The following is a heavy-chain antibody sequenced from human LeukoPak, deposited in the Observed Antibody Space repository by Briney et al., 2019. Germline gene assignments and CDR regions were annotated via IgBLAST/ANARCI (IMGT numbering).Heavy chain of an antibody. CDR3: ARHRGAGFDY. Sequence: GSLRLSCAASGFTFGSYVMSWVRQAPGKGLEWIGSVYYTGSTYYNPSLKSRVTISVDTSKNQFSLKLTSVTAADTAVYYCARHRGAGFDYWGQGTLVTVSS. CDR2: VYYTGST. V-gene: IGHV4-38-2*01. D-gene: IGHD3-10*01. CDR1: GFTFGSYV. J-gene: IGHJ4*02.